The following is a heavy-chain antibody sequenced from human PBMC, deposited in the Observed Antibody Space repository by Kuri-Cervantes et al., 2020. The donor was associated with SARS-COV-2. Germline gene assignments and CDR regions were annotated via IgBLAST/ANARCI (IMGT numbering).Heavy chain of an antibody. J-gene: IGHJ4*02. D-gene: IGHD3-9*01. CDR2: IFNSGRT. V-gene: IGHV4-59*12. CDR1: GDSISRYY. Sequence: GSLRLSCSVSGDSISRYYWTWIRQPPGKGLEWIGYIFNSGRTNQNNPSLKNPSLQNRATISLDTSKNLFSLSLSSATAADTAVYYCAGRRRSSDILTGYYPFDYWGQGTLVTVSS. CDR3: AGRRRSSDILTGYYPFDY.